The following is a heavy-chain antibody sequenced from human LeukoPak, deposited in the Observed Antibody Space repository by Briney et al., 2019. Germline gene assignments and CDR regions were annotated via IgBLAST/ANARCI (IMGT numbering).Heavy chain of an antibody. Sequence: PGGSLRLSCAASGFTFSSYSMNWVRQAPGKGLEWVSSISSSSSYIYYADSVKGRFTISRGNAKNSLYLQMNSLRAEDTAVYYCARDHYYADCFDYWGQGTLVTVSS. CDR3: ARDHYYADCFDY. J-gene: IGHJ4*02. D-gene: IGHD3-10*01. V-gene: IGHV3-21*01. CDR2: ISSSSSYI. CDR1: GFTFSSYS.